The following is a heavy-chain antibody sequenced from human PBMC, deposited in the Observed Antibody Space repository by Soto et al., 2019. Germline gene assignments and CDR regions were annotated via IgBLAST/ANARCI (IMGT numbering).Heavy chain of an antibody. CDR1: GGSFSGYY. CDR3: ARASRAYYSSGWYGSYYLDY. Sequence: SETLSLTCAVYGGSFSGYYWSWIRQPPGKGLEWIGEINHSGSTNYNPSLKSRVTISVDTSKNQFSLKLSSVTAADTAVYYCARASRAYYSSGWYGSYYLDYWGQGTLVTVSS. CDR2: INHSGST. V-gene: IGHV4-34*01. J-gene: IGHJ4*02. D-gene: IGHD6-19*01.